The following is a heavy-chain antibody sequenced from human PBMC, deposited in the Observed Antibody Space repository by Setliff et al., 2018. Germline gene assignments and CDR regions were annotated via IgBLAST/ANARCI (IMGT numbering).Heavy chain of an antibody. D-gene: IGHD5-18*01. CDR2: ISAYNGNT. CDR3: ATSVSWVQLVLYPQGHPEPFDY. V-gene: IGHV1-18*01. Sequence: ASVKVSCKASGYTFISYGISWVRQAPGQGLEWMGWISAYNGNTNYAQKLQGRVTMTEDTSTDTAYMELSSLRSEDTAVYYCATSVSWVQLVLYPQGHPEPFDYWGQGTLVTVSS. CDR1: GYTFISYG. J-gene: IGHJ4*02.